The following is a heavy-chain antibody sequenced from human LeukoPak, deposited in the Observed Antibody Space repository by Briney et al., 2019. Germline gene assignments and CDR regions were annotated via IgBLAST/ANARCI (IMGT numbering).Heavy chain of an antibody. CDR2: ISSSSSYI. V-gene: IGHV3-21*01. CDR1: GFTFSSYS. D-gene: IGHD2-21*01. CDR3: ARDLIEVGRYYYYGMDV. Sequence: KAGGSLRLSCAASGFTFSSYSMNWVRQAPGKGLEWVSSISSSSSYIYYADSVKGRFTISRDNAKNSLYLQMNSLRAEDTAVYYCARDLIEVGRYYYYGMDVWGQGTTVTVSS. J-gene: IGHJ6*02.